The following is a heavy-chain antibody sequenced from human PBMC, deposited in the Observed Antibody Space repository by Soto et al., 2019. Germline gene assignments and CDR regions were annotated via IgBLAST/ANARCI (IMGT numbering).Heavy chain of an antibody. CDR3: ARDPSNDYGGDTFDY. J-gene: IGHJ4*02. CDR1: GGTFSSYA. CDR2: IIPSYDRT. Sequence: LVQSGAEVKKPGSSVKVSCKASGGTFSSYAIHWVRQAPGQGLEWLGKIIPSYDRTNYAQKFQGRVTVTADTYTTTAYMELSSLRSDDTAVYYCARDPSNDYGGDTFDYWGQGTLVTVSS. V-gene: IGHV1-69*04. D-gene: IGHD4-17*01.